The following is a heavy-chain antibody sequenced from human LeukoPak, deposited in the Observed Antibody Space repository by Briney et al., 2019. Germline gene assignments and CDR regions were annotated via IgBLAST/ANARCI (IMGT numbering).Heavy chain of an antibody. CDR2: INHSGST. J-gene: IGHJ3*02. CDR1: GGSFSGYY. Sequence: SETLSLTCAVYGGSFSGYYWSWIRQPPGKGLEWIGEINHSGSTNYNPSLKSRVTISVDTSKNQFSLKLSSVTAADTAVYYFPRGAQSSEYSTGRNAFDIWGQGTMVTVSS. CDR3: PRGAQSSEYSTGRNAFDI. V-gene: IGHV4-34*01. D-gene: IGHD6-6*01.